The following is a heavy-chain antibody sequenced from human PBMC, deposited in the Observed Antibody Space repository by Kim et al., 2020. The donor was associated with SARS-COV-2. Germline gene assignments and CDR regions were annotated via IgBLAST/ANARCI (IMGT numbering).Heavy chain of an antibody. V-gene: IGHV3-23*01. CDR2: ISGSGGST. Sequence: GGSLRLSCVASGFTFSSYAMSWVRQAPGKGLEWVSAISGSGGSTYYADSVKGRFTISRDNSKNTLYLQMNSLRAEDTAVYYCAKVESDLYCGGDCYITYYFDYWGQGTLVTVSS. CDR3: AKVESDLYCGGDCYITYYFDY. D-gene: IGHD2-21*02. CDR1: GFTFSSYA. J-gene: IGHJ4*02.